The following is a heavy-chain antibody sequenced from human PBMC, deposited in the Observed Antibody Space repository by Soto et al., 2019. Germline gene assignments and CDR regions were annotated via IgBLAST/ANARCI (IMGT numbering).Heavy chain of an antibody. CDR2: IYYSGST. D-gene: IGHD3-16*01. CDR3: ARSADFVYVRVSTPWGWFDP. CDR1: GGSISSGGYY. Sequence: QVQLQESGPGLVKPSQTLSLTCTVSGGSISSGGYYWSWIRQHPGKGLEWIGYIYYSGSTYYNPSLKSRVTISVDTSKNQFSLKLSSVTAADTAVYYCARSADFVYVRVSTPWGWFDPWGQGTLVTVSS. J-gene: IGHJ5*02. V-gene: IGHV4-31*03.